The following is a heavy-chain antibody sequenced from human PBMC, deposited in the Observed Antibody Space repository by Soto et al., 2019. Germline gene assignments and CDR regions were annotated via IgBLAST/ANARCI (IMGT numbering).Heavy chain of an antibody. D-gene: IGHD4-4*01. CDR2: IIPIFGTA. CDR3: ARDPWDGTVTFYYYYYGMDV. Sequence: SVKVSCKASGGTFSSYAISWVRQAPGQGLEWMGGIIPIFGTANYAQKFQGRVTITADESTSTADMELSSLRSEDTAVYYCARDPWDGTVTFYYYYYGMDVWGQGTTVTVSS. CDR1: GGTFSSYA. V-gene: IGHV1-69*13. J-gene: IGHJ6*02.